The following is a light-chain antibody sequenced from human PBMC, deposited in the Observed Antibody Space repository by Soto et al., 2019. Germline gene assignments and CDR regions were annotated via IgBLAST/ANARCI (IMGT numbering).Light chain of an antibody. J-gene: IGKJ2*01. CDR1: QSVTTTY. CDR2: GAS. Sequence: EIVLTQSPGTLSLSPGERASLSCRATQSVTTTYLAWYQQKPGQAPRLLIYGASIRATGIPDRFSGSGSGTDFTLTISRLEPEDFAVYYCQLYGSSPPNTFGQGTELEIK. V-gene: IGKV3-20*01. CDR3: QLYGSSPPNT.